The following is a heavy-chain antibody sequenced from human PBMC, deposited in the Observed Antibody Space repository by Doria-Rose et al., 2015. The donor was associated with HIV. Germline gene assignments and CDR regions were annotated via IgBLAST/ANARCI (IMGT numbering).Heavy chain of an antibody. D-gene: IGHD6-13*01. V-gene: IGHV2-26*01. CDR1: GVSLSSPGMG. Sequence: SGPVLVKPTETLTLTCTVSGVSLSSPGMGVSWIRQPPGKALEWLANIFSDDERSYKTSLKSRLTISSCTSNSKVVRTMTDMDPVYTATYYCARIKSSRWYHKYYFDFWGQGALVIVSA. CDR2: IFSDDER. J-gene: IGHJ4*02. CDR3: ARIKSSRWYHKYYFDF.